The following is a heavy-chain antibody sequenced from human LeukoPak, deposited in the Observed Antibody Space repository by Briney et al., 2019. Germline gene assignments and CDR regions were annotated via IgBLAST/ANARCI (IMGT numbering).Heavy chain of an antibody. CDR1: GGSISSSSYY. V-gene: IGHV4-39*01. D-gene: IGHD5-24*01. CDR3: ARLGRDGYNYPFDY. J-gene: IGHJ4*02. Sequence: SETLSLTCIVSGGSISSSSYYWGWIRQPPGKGLEWIGRIYYSGSTYYNPSLKRRVTISVDTSKNQFSLKLSSVTAADTAVYYCARLGRDGYNYPFDYWGQGTLVTVCS. CDR2: IYYSGST.